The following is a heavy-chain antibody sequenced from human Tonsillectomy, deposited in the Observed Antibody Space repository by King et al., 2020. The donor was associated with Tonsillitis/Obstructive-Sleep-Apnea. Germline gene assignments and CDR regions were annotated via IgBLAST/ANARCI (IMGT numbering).Heavy chain of an antibody. CDR2: IIPILGTE. CDR1: GGTFSSYA. D-gene: IGHD3-3*01. V-gene: IGHV1-69*01. CDR3: ARTYYDFWSGYTAASTGLDY. J-gene: IGHJ4*02. Sequence: VQLVESGAEVKKPGSSVKVSCKASGGTFSSYAISWVRQAPGQGLEWMGGIIPILGTENYAQKVQGRVTITADESPSTAYMELSSLRSEDTAVYYCARTYYDFWSGYTAASTGLDYWGQGTLVTVSS.